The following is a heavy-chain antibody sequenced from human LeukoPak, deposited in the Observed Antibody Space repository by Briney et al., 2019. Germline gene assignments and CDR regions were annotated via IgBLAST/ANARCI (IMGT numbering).Heavy chain of an antibody. D-gene: IGHD1-26*01. CDR1: GFTFSNYA. Sequence: GGSLRLSCAASGFTFSNYAMTWVRQAPGKGLEWVSTITRFTGTTYYADSVKGRFTISRGDSNNTLYLQMNSLRAGDTAVYYCARRGGSYFVVDYWGQGTLVTVSS. J-gene: IGHJ4*02. V-gene: IGHV3-23*01. CDR2: ITRFTGTT. CDR3: ARRGGSYFVVDY.